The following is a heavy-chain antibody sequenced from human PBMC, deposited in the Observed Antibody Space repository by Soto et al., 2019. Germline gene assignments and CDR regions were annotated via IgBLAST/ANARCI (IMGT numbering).Heavy chain of an antibody. J-gene: IGHJ6*02. D-gene: IGHD3-22*01. CDR1: GFTFSRYW. V-gene: IGHV3-7*04. CDR2: IKQDGSQK. CDR3: ARHDDYDSSGSSYYGMDV. Sequence: GGSLRLSCAASGFTFSRYWMSWVRQGPGKGLEWVANIKQDGSQKNYVDSVKGRVTISRDNAKNSLYLQMNSLRAEDTAVYYCARHDDYDSSGSSYYGMDVWGQGTTVTVSS.